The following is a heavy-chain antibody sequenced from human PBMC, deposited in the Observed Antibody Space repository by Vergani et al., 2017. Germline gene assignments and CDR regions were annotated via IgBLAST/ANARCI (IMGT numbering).Heavy chain of an antibody. CDR2: IYSGGST. Sequence: EVQLVESGGGLVQPGGSLRLSCAASGFTVSSNYMSWVRQAPGKGLEWVSVIYSGGSTYYADSVKGRFTISRDNSKNTLYLQRNSLRAEDTAVYYCAKGGGATRVYYFDYWGQGTLVTVSS. J-gene: IGHJ4*02. CDR3: AKGGGATRVYYFDY. D-gene: IGHD1-26*01. CDR1: GFTVSSNY. V-gene: IGHV3-66*01.